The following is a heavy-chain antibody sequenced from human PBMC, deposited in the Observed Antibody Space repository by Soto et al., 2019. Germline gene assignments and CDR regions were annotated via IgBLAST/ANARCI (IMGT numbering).Heavy chain of an antibody. CDR2: IKSKTDGGTT. J-gene: IGHJ4*01. CDR3: TTDSYSTIIIVRFDY. D-gene: IGHD3-22*01. Sequence: PGGSLRLSCAAPGFTFTKAWINWVPPAPGKGLEWVGRIKSKTDGGTTDYAEPVKGRFAISRDDSNNMVYLQMNSLKIEDTAVYYCTTDSYSTIIIVRFDYWGHGTLVTVSS. CDR1: GFTFTKAW. V-gene: IGHV3-15*07.